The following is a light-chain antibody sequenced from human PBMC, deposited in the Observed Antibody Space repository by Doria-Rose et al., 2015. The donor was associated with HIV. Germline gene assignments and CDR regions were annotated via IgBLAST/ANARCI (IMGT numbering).Light chain of an antibody. CDR2: WAS. CDR3: QQYFTTPRT. Sequence: VLTQSPDSLAVSLGARATINCKSSPRVLTRSNHKNYLAWYQQKAGQPPNLLIYWASTRESGVPDRFSGSGSGTDFTLTISSLQAEDVAVYYCQQYFTTPRTVDQGTKEESK. CDR1: PRVLTRSNHKNY. J-gene: IGKJ1*01. V-gene: IGKV4-1*01.